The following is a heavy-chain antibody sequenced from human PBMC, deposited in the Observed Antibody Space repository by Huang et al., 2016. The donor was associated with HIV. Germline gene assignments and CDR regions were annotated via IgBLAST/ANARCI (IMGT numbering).Heavy chain of an antibody. Sequence: QVQLVQSGNEVKKPGASVKVSCKASDYSFNSYGINWVRQAPGQGLEWMGWINTYNGNTNYAQKFQDRVTLTTDTSTSTAYMELKTLLSDDTAVYYCARQGFGRTDAFDIWGQGTMVTVSS. D-gene: IGHD3-10*01. J-gene: IGHJ3*02. V-gene: IGHV1-18*01. CDR1: DYSFNSYG. CDR3: ARQGFGRTDAFDI. CDR2: INTYNGNT.